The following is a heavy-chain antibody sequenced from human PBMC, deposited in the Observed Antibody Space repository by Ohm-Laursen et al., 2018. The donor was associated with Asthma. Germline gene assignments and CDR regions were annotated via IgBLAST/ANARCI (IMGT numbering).Heavy chain of an antibody. V-gene: IGHV1-69*01. J-gene: IGHJ6*02. CDR1: GGTFSSYA. Sequence: SSVKVSCKSSGGTFSSYAISWVRQAPGQGLEWMGGIIPIFGTANYAQKFQGRVTITADESTSTAYMELSSLRSEDTAVYYCARDRVRLDPNYYCYYGMDVWGQGTTVTVSS. D-gene: IGHD3-16*01. CDR3: ARDRVRLDPNYYCYYGMDV. CDR2: IIPIFGTA.